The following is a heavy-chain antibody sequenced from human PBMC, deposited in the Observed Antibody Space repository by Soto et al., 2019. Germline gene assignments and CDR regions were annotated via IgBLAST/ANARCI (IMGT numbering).Heavy chain of an antibody. J-gene: IGHJ6*02. D-gene: IGHD3-10*01. V-gene: IGHV4-31*03. CDR2: IDYGRST. CDR3: AGTPGVLWFGTYGMDV. CDR1: GGSISSGGYY. Sequence: SETLSLTCTFSGGSISSGGYYWSWIRQHPGTGLDWIRLIDYGRSTYPNPSLKSRDTISVDTSQHQFSVKLSSVTGADTAVYYCAGTPGVLWFGTYGMDVLGQGTTV.